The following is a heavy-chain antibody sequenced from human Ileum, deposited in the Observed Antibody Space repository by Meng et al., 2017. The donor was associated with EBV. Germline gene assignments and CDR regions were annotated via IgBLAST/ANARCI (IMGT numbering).Heavy chain of an antibody. V-gene: IGHV6-1*01. CDR3: ARGARLAPFDY. J-gene: IGHJ4*02. CDR1: GDSVSTNSVA. D-gene: IGHD6-19*01. CDR2: TYYRSKWYN. Sequence: QGQLPQPGPGLLPPTTTLSLTRSISGDSVSTNSVAWNWIRQSPSRGLEWLGRTYYRSKWYNEYAVSVKSRITINADTSKNQFSLQLNSVTPEDTAVYYCARGARLAPFDYWGQGTLVTVSS.